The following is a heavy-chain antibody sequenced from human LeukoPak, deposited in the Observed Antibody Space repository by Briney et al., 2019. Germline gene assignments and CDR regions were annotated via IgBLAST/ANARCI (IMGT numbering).Heavy chain of an antibody. V-gene: IGHV4-4*09. Sequence: SETLSLTCTVSGGSMSSNYWSWIRQPPGKGLEWIGYIYHSGNTNYSPSLESRVTMSVDEHKNQYSLRVHFVSAADTAVYYCASTRRAAVAGRFDSWGQGTLVTVS. D-gene: IGHD6-19*01. CDR2: IYHSGNT. J-gene: IGHJ4*02. CDR3: ASTRRAAVAGRFDS. CDR1: GGSMSSNY.